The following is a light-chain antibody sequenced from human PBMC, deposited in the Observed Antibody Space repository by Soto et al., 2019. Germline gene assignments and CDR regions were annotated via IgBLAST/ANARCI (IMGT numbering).Light chain of an antibody. CDR3: SSYAGSSNV. Sequence: QSVLTQPASVSGSPGQSITISCTGTSSDVGSYNYVSWYQQYPGKAPKLLIYEVSKRPSGVPDRFSGSKSGNTASLTVSGLQAEDEADYYCSSYAGSSNVFGTGTKVTVL. CDR1: SSDVGSYNY. CDR2: EVS. J-gene: IGLJ1*01. V-gene: IGLV2-8*01.